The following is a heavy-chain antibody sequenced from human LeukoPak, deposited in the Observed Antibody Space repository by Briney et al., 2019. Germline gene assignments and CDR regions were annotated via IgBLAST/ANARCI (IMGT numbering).Heavy chain of an antibody. Sequence: GASVKVSCKASGYTFTSYGISWVRQAPGQGLEWMGWISAYNGNTNYAQKLQGRVTMTTDTSTSTAYMELRSQRSDDTAVYYCARSNYYGSRQPSKYNWFDPWGQGTLVTVSS. CDR3: ARSNYYGSRQPSKYNWFDP. CDR1: GYTFTSYG. CDR2: ISAYNGNT. D-gene: IGHD3-10*01. V-gene: IGHV1-18*01. J-gene: IGHJ5*02.